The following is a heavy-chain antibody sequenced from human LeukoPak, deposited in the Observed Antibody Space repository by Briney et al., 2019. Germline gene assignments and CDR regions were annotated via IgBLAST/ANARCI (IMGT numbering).Heavy chain of an antibody. D-gene: IGHD1-26*01. CDR3: ARGGSGSYYVGPFDY. Sequence: PPETLSLTCTVSGGSISSGDYYWRWLRQPPGTGLEWLGYIYYSGSTYYNPSLKSRVTISVDTSKNQFSLKLSSVTAADTAVYYCARGGSGSYYVGPFDYWGQGTLVTVSS. J-gene: IGHJ4*02. V-gene: IGHV4-30-4*08. CDR2: IYYSGST. CDR1: GGSISSGDYY.